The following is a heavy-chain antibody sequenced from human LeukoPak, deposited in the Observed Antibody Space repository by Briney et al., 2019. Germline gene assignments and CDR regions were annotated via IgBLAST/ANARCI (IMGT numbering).Heavy chain of an antibody. J-gene: IGHJ4*02. CDR2: VWNDGTKK. CDR3: ARARGAAGTAPIDY. CDR1: GFTFSSYG. Sequence: GGSLRHSCEASGFTFSSYGMHWVRQAPGKGLEWVAVVWNDGTKKYYADSVKGRFTISRDKSKNTLYLQMNSLRAEDTAVYYCARARGAAGTAPIDYWGRGTLVTVSS. V-gene: IGHV3-33*01. D-gene: IGHD6-13*01.